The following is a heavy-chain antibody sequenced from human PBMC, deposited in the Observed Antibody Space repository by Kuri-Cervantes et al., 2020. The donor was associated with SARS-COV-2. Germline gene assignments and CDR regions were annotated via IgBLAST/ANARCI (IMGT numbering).Heavy chain of an antibody. CDR1: GGTFSSYA. CDR3: YCAPKEGFDS. D-gene: IGHD2-21*01. Sequence: ASVKVSCKASGGTFSSYAINWVRQGTGQGLEWMGMVKTNSGNTLYAQIFQGRVTMTRDTSTSTVYMELSSLTSEDTAIYYCYCAPKEGFDSWGQGTLVTVSS. CDR2: VKTNSGNT. J-gene: IGHJ4*02. V-gene: IGHV1-8*02.